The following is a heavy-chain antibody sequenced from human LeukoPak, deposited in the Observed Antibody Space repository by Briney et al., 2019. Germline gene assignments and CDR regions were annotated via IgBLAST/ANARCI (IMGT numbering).Heavy chain of an antibody. J-gene: IGHJ4*02. CDR3: ARAKYYYDSSGYCD. Sequence: GGPLRLSCAASGFTFDDYGMSWVRQAPGKGLEWVSGINWNGGSTGYADSVKGRFTISRDNAKNSLYLQMNSLRAEDTALYYCARAKYYYDSSGYCDWGQGTLVTVSS. D-gene: IGHD3-22*01. V-gene: IGHV3-20*04. CDR1: GFTFDDYG. CDR2: INWNGGST.